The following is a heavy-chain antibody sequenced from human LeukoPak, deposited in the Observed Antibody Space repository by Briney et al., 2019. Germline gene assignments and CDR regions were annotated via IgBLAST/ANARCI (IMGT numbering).Heavy chain of an antibody. J-gene: IGHJ6*02. D-gene: IGHD3-3*01. CDR2: IIPIFGTA. CDR3: ARTSRDFWSGYYDRDYYYGMDV. CDR1: GGTFSIYA. Sequence: SVKVSCKASGGTFSIYAISWVRQAPGQGLEWMGGIIPIFGTANYAQKFQGRVTITADESTSTAYMELSSLRSEDTAVYYCARTSRDFWSGYYDRDYYYGMDVWGQGTTVTVSS. V-gene: IGHV1-69*01.